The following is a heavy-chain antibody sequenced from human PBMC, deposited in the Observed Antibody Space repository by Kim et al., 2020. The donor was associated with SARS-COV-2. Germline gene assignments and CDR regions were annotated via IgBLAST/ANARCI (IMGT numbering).Heavy chain of an antibody. CDR2: IYYSGST. J-gene: IGHJ4*02. CDR3: ARVQYSSSWGDY. D-gene: IGHD6-13*01. Sequence: SETLSLTCTVSGGSISSSSYYWGWIRQPPGKGLEWIESIYYSGSTYYNPSLKSRVTISVDTSKNQFSLKLSSVTAADTAVYYCARVQYSSSWGDYWGQGT. CDR1: GGSISSSSYY. V-gene: IGHV4-39*07.